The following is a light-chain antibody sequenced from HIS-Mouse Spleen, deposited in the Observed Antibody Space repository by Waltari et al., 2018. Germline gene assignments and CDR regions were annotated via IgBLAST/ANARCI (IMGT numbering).Light chain of an antibody. Sequence: SYELTRPPSVSVSPGQTARITCSGDALPKKYAYWYQQKSGQAPVLVIYEDRKRPSGIPERFSGSSSGTMATLTISGAQVEDEADYYCYSTDSSGNWVFGGGTKLTVL. CDR3: YSTDSSGNWV. CDR2: EDR. V-gene: IGLV3-10*01. J-gene: IGLJ3*02. CDR1: ALPKKY.